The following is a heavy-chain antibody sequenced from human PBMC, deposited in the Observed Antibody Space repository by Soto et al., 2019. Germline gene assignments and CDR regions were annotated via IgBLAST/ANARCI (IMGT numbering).Heavy chain of an antibody. CDR2: ISGSGGST. CDR1: GFTLSSYA. J-gene: IGHJ6*02. Sequence: PGGSLRLSCAASGFTLSSYAMSWVRQAPGKGLEWVSAISGSGGSTYYADSVKGRFTISRDNSKNTLYLQMNSLRAEDTAVYYCAKVTAYYYGSGSARGMDVWGQGTTVTVSS. CDR3: AKVTAYYYGSGSARGMDV. V-gene: IGHV3-23*01. D-gene: IGHD3-10*01.